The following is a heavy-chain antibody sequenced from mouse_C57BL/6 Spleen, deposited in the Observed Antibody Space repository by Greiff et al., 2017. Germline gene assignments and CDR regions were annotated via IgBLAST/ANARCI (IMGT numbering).Heavy chain of an antibody. CDR2: ISSGSSTI. Sequence: EVNVVESGGGLVKPGGSLKLSCAASGFTFSDYGMHWVRQAPEKGLEWVAYISSGSSTIYYADTVKGRFTIPRDNAKNTLFLQLTSLRSEDTAMYYCANDGYYWYFDVWGTGTTVTVSS. J-gene: IGHJ1*03. CDR1: GFTFSDYG. V-gene: IGHV5-17*01. D-gene: IGHD2-3*01. CDR3: ANDGYYWYFDV.